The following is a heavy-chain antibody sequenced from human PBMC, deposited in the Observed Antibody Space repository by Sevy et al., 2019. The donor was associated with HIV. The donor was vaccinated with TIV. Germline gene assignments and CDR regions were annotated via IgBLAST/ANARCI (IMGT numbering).Heavy chain of an antibody. V-gene: IGHV3-9*01. J-gene: IGHJ4*02. D-gene: IGHD1-26*01. CDR1: GFTFDDYT. CDR3: VKDRSGSYSFDY. CDR2: ISWSSGNI. Sequence: SLKISCAASGFTFDDYTMNWVRQAPGKGLEWVSGISWSSGNIAYADSVEGRFTNSRDNAKNSLYLQMNSLRIEDTALYYCVKDRSGSYSFDYWGQGTLVTVSS.